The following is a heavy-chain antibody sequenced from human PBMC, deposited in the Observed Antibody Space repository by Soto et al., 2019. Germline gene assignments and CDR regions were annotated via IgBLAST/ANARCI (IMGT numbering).Heavy chain of an antibody. D-gene: IGHD1-26*01. CDR3: AKDPDNRWELPADYYYYGMDV. Sequence: PGGSLRLSCAASGFTFSSYGMHWVRQAPGKGLEWVAVISYDGSNKYYADSVKGRFTISRDNSKNTLYLQMNSLRAEDTAVYYCAKDPDNRWELPADYYYYGMDVWGQGTTVTVSS. J-gene: IGHJ6*02. CDR2: ISYDGSNK. CDR1: GFTFSSYG. V-gene: IGHV3-30*18.